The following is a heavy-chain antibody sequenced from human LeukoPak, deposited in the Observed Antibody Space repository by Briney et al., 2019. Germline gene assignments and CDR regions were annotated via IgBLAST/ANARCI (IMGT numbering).Heavy chain of an antibody. CDR2: IHYSGST. Sequence: SETLSLTCTVSGGTISSYYWNWIRQPPGKGLEWIGYIHYSGSTKYNPSLKSRVTISVDTSKNQFSLKLSSVTAADTAVYYCARWYTSGWAFDYWGQGTLVTVSS. CDR1: GGTISSYY. V-gene: IGHV4-59*08. J-gene: IGHJ4*02. D-gene: IGHD6-19*01. CDR3: ARWYTSGWAFDY.